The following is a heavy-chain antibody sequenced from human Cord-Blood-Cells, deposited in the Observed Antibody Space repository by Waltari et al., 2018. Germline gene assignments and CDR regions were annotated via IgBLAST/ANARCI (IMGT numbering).Heavy chain of an antibody. J-gene: IGHJ4*02. V-gene: IGHV4-34*01. CDR2: INQSGST. Sequence: QVQLQQWGAGLLKPSETLSLTCAVYGGSFSGYYWSWIRQPPGKGLEWIGEINQSGSTNDNPSLKSRVTISVDTSKNQFSLKLSSVTAADTAVYYCARGIPDYWGQGTLVTVSS. CDR1: GGSFSGYY. CDR3: ARGIPDY.